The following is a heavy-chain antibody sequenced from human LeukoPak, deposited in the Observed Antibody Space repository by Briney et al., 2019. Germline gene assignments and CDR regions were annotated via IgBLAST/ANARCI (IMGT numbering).Heavy chain of an antibody. CDR3: AVTYYYDSTGYSHFDY. CDR1: GGSISSYY. D-gene: IGHD3-22*01. V-gene: IGHV4-59*08. CDR2: IYYSGST. Sequence: PSETLSLTCTVSGGSISSYYWSWIRQPPGKGLEWIGYIYYSGSTNYNPSLKSRVTISVDTSKNQFSLKLSSVTAADTAVYYCAVTYYYDSTGYSHFDYWGQGILVTVSS. J-gene: IGHJ4*02.